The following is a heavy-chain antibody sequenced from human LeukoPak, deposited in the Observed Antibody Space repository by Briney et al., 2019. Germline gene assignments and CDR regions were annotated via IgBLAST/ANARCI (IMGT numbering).Heavy chain of an antibody. Sequence: GGSLRLSCAASGFTFSDHWMRWVRQAPGKGLEWVANINQGGSDKYYVDSVKGRFTISRDNANNLLYLQMNSLRGEDTAMYYCTRDRSRAEDDWGQGTLVTVSS. D-gene: IGHD1-14*01. V-gene: IGHV3-7*01. CDR2: INQGGSDK. CDR3: TRDRSRAEDD. J-gene: IGHJ4*02. CDR1: GFTFSDHW.